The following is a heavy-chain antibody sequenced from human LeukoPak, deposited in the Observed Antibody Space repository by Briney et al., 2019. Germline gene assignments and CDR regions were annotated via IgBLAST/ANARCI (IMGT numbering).Heavy chain of an antibody. CDR3: AKGNAAFDI. V-gene: IGHV3-23*01. J-gene: IGHJ3*02. Sequence: GGSLRLSCAASEFTFSNYAMSWVRQAPGKGLEWVSSISASGGSSYYADSGKGRFTISRDNSKSTLYLQMNSLRVEDTAVYYRAKGNAAFDIWGQGTMVIVSS. D-gene: IGHD1-1*01. CDR1: EFTFSNYA. CDR2: ISASGGSS.